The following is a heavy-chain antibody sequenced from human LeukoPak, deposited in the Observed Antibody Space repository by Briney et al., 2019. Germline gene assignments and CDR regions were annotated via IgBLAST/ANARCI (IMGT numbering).Heavy chain of an antibody. CDR2: ISSRSGSK. V-gene: IGHV3-48*02. Sequence: PGGSLRLSCAASGFTFSTSGMNWVRQAPGKGLQWVAYISSRSGSKYYAASVKGRFTISRDNARNSLYLQMNSLRDDDTALYYCARVWQLGVWGQGTAVTVSS. D-gene: IGHD3-10*01. CDR3: ARVWQLGV. CDR1: GFTFSTSG. J-gene: IGHJ6*02.